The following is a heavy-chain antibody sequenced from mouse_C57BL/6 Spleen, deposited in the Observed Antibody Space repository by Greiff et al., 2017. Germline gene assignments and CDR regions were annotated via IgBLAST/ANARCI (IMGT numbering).Heavy chain of an antibody. J-gene: IGHJ1*03. CDR3: AREGVYDLYWYFDV. CDR2: ICPGGGDT. V-gene: IGHV1-80*01. Sequence: QVQLQQSGAELVKPGASVKISCKASGYAFSSYWMNWVKQRPGKGLEWIGQICPGGGDTNYTGKVKGKATLTADKASNTAYMQLSSLTSEDSAVYFCAREGVYDLYWYFDVWGTGPTVTVAS. D-gene: IGHD2-3*01. CDR1: GYAFSSYW.